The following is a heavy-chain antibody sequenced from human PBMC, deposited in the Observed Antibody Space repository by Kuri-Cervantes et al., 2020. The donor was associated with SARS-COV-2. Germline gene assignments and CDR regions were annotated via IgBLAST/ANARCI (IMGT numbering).Heavy chain of an antibody. J-gene: IGHJ4*02. CDR2: LYYSGST. Sequence: SETLSLTCTVSGGSISTYYWSWIRQPPGKGLEWIGYLYYSGSTNYNPSLKSGVTISLDTSKNQFSLKLSSVTAADTAVYYCATGSYYVAYDYWGQGTLVTVSS. V-gene: IGHV4-59*01. D-gene: IGHD1-26*01. CDR1: GGSISTYY. CDR3: ATGSYYVAYDY.